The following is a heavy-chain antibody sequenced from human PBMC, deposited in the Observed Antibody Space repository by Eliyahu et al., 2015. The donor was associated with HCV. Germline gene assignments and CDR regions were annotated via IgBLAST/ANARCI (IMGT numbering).Heavy chain of an antibody. CDR2: IIPMFGST. J-gene: IGHJ3*01. CDR1: GGTFSSYA. CDR3: AQFTWGAEDSSDV. D-gene: IGHD7-27*01. Sequence: QVQLVQSGAEVKKPGSSVXVSCKASGGTFSSYAISWVRQAPGQGLXWMGGIIPMFGSTNYXRKFQGKITITADASTSIAYMELTSLTSEDTAVYYCAQFTWGAEDSSDVWGHGTMVTVSS. V-gene: IGHV1-69*01.